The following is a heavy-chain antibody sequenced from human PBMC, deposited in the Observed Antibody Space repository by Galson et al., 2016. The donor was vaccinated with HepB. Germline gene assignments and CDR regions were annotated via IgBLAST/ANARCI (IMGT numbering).Heavy chain of an antibody. CDR3: ATAPGAGTF. CDR2: INPYNGAT. J-gene: IGHJ6*02. D-gene: IGHD6-19*01. Sequence: SVKVSCKASGNTFTDYWIHWVRQGPGLGLQWMAWINPYNGATKYAPTFQDRVTMTTDTSITTVYIEVRGLRSDDTAVYFCATAPGAGTFWGQGTTVTVS. CDR1: GNTFTDYW. V-gene: IGHV1-2*02.